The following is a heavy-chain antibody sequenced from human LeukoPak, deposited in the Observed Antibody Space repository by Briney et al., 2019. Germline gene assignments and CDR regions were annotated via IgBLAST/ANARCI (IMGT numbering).Heavy chain of an antibody. CDR2: IPYDGSNK. CDR3: ARGARRGRYFDWSPLGY. Sequence: GGSLRLSCSASGFTFSSYGMHWVRQAPGKGLVWVAFIPYDGSNKYYADSVKGRFTVSRDNSKNTLYLQMNSLRAEDTAVYYCARGARRGRYFDWSPLGYWGQGTLVTVSS. J-gene: IGHJ4*02. D-gene: IGHD3-9*01. V-gene: IGHV3-30*19. CDR1: GFTFSSYG.